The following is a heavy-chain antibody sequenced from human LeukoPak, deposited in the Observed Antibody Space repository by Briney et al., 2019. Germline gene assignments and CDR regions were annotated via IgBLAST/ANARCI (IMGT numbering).Heavy chain of an antibody. D-gene: IGHD3-3*01. CDR2: IYSDNT. CDR3: ARTHRLITTDAFDI. J-gene: IGHJ3*02. V-gene: IGHV3-53*01. CDR1: GFTVSSNS. Sequence: PGGSLRLSCTVSGFTVSSNSMSWVRQAPGKGLEWVSFIYSDNTHYSDSVKGRFTISRDNSKNTLYLQMNSLRAEDTAVYYCARTHRLITTDAFDIWDQGTMVTVSS.